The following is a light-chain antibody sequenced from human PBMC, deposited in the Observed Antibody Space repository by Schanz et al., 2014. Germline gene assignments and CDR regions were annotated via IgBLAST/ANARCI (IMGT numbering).Light chain of an antibody. Sequence: QSALTQPASVSGSPGQSITISCTGTSSDVGSFNLVSWYQQYPGKAPKLMIYDVSNRPSGVSNRFSGSKSGNTASLTISGLQAEDEADYYCSSYAGSNTLVFGGGTKLAVL. CDR2: DVS. J-gene: IGLJ3*02. CDR1: SSDVGSFNL. V-gene: IGLV2-23*02. CDR3: SSYAGSNTLV.